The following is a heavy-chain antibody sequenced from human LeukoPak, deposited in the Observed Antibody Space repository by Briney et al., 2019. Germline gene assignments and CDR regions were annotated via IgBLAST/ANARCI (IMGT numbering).Heavy chain of an antibody. J-gene: IGHJ4*02. CDR3: ARESGGYFDY. D-gene: IGHD3-10*01. CDR2: IKQAGSDK. CDR1: GFTFSGYW. Sequence: PGGSLRLSCAASGFTFSGYWMSWVRQAPGKGLEWVAKIKQAGSDKAYVDSVKGRFTISRDNAKNSLYLQMNSLRAEDTAVYYCARESGGYFDYWGQGTLVTVSS. V-gene: IGHV3-7*01.